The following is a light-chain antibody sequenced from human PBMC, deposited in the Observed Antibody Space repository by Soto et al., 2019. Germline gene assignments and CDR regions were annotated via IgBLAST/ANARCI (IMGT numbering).Light chain of an antibody. Sequence: AIRMTQSPSSVSASTGDRVTITCRASQGISSYLAWYQQKPGKAPKLHISAASTLQSGVPSRFSGSGSGTEFTLTINCLQSEDFSTYYCQQYYSYPLTFAGGTKVEIK. V-gene: IGKV1-8*01. CDR1: QGISSY. CDR3: QQYYSYPLT. CDR2: AAS. J-gene: IGKJ4*01.